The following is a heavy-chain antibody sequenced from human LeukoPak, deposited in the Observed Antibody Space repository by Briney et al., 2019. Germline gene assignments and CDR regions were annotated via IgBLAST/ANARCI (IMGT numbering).Heavy chain of an antibody. CDR3: ARDGYYDSSGSNWFDP. V-gene: IGHV3-21*01. CDR1: GFTFSSYS. Sequence: SGGSLRLSCAASGFTFSSYSMNWVRQAPGKGLEWVSSISSSSSYIYYADSVKGRFTISRDNAKNSLYLQMKSLRAEDTAVYYCARDGYYDSSGSNWFDPWGQGTLVTVSS. D-gene: IGHD3-22*01. CDR2: ISSSSSYI. J-gene: IGHJ5*02.